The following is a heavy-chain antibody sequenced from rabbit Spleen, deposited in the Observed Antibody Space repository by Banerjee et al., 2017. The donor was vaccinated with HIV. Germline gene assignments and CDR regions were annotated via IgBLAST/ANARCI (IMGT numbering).Heavy chain of an antibody. D-gene: IGHD4-1*01. V-gene: IGHV1S43*01. Sequence: QQQLEESGGGLVKPGGTPTLTCKASGIDFSSYYYMCWVRQAPGKGLEWIGCIYTNVGSTWYATWAKGRLTISKASSTTVTLQMTSLTAADTATYFCARDRYYSAGGYDLWGQGTLVTVS. CDR3: ARDRYYSAGGYDL. CDR2: IYTNVGST. CDR1: GIDFSSYYY. J-gene: IGHJ4*01.